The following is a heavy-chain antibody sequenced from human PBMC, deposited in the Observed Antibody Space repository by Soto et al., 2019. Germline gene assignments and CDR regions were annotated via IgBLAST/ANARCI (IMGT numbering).Heavy chain of an antibody. CDR2: IFHSGDA. CDR1: GGFITSSNW. V-gene: IGHV4-4*02. D-gene: IGHD3-16*01. Sequence: PSETLSLTCTVSGGFITSSNWWSWVRQSPGLGLEWIGEIFHSGDANYSPSLRSRVTISVDKSKNLFFLDLNSVTAADTAVYYCARGSYHLPTYWGPRILVTVSS. CDR3: ARGSYHLPTY. J-gene: IGHJ4*02.